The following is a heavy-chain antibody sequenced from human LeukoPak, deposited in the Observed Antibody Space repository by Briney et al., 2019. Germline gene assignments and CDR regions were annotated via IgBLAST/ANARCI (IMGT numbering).Heavy chain of an antibody. Sequence: GGTLRLSCAASGFTFSSYGMSWVRQAPGKGLEWVSGISGSGVSTYYADSVKGRFTISRDNSKNTLYLQMNSLRAEDTAVYYCARDGQSNYYDSSGYIAYWGQGTLVTVSS. CDR1: GFTFSSYG. CDR2: ISGSGVST. V-gene: IGHV3-23*01. CDR3: ARDGQSNYYDSSGYIAY. J-gene: IGHJ4*02. D-gene: IGHD3-22*01.